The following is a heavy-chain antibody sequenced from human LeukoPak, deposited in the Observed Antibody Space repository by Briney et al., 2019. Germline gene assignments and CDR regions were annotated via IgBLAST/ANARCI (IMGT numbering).Heavy chain of an antibody. CDR1: GGSISSYY. CDR3: AREASDAFDI. V-gene: IGHV4-59*12. J-gene: IGHJ3*02. Sequence: PSEALSLTCTVSGGSISSYYWSWIRQPPGKGLECIGYIYYSGSTNYNPSLKSRVTISVDTSKNQFSLKLSSVTAADTAVYYCAREASDAFDIWGQGTMVTVSS. CDR2: IYYSGST.